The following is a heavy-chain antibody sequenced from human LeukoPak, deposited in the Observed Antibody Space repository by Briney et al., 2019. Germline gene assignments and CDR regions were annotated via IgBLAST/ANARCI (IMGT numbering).Heavy chain of an antibody. D-gene: IGHD3-10*02. Sequence: GGSLRLSCAASGFSFSSHSMNWVRQAPGKGLEWVSSISSSSNYIYYADSVKGRFTISRDNAENSLYLQMNSLRAEDTAVYYCAELGITMIGGVWGKGTTVTISS. J-gene: IGHJ6*04. CDR1: GFSFSSHS. CDR2: ISSSSNYI. CDR3: AELGITMIGGV. V-gene: IGHV3-21*01.